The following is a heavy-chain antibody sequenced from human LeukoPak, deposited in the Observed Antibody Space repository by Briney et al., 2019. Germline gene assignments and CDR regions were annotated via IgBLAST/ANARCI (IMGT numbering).Heavy chain of an antibody. CDR2: IYYSGST. D-gene: IGHD3-10*01. CDR1: GGSISSYY. J-gene: IGHJ3*02. V-gene: IGHV4-59*01. CDR3: ARDQDGWDAFDI. Sequence: SETLSLTCTVSGGSISSYYWSWIRQPPGKGLEWIGYIYYSGSTNYNPSLKSRVTISVDTSKNQFSLKLSSVTAADTAVYYCARDQDGWDAFDIWGQGTMVTVSP.